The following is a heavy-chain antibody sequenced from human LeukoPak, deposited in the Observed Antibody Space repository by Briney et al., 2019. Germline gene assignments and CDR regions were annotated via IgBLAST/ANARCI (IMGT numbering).Heavy chain of an antibody. V-gene: IGHV1-18*01. D-gene: IGHD3-10*01. CDR3: ARTPKRFGELYQSADY. CDR1: GYTFTNHG. CDR2: ISAYNGNA. J-gene: IGHJ4*02. Sequence: GASVKVSCKASGYTFTNHGITWVRQAPGQGLEWMGWISAYNGNADYAQSFQGRVTMTTDTSTSTAYMELRSLRSDDTGAYYYARTPKRFGELYQSADYWGQGTLVTVSS.